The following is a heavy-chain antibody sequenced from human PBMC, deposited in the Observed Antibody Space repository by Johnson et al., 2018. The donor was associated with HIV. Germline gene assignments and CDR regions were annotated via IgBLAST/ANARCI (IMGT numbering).Heavy chain of an antibody. CDR1: GFTFSGYG. J-gene: IGHJ3*02. Sequence: QVQLVESGGGVVQPGKSLRLSCAASGFTFSGYGMHWVRQAPGKGLEWVAVISYDGNHKYYGHSVKGRFTISRDNAKNSLDLRMNSLRAEDTALYYCARVLCSGGSCYSDAFDIWGQGTMVTVSS. V-gene: IGHV3-30*03. CDR3: ARVLCSGGSCYSDAFDI. CDR2: ISYDGNHK. D-gene: IGHD2-15*01.